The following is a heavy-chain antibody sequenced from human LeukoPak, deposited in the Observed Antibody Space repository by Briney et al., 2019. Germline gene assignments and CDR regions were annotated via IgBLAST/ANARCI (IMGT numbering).Heavy chain of an antibody. J-gene: IGHJ5*02. CDR2: FDPEDGET. Sequence: VASVKVSCKVSGYTLTDLSMHWVRQAPGKGLEWMGGFDPEDGETIYAQKFQGRVTMTEDTSTDTAYMELSSLRSEDTAVYYCATVWNSGSYYSMGWFDPWGQGTLVTVSS. CDR1: GYTLTDLS. CDR3: ATVWNSGSYYSMGWFDP. D-gene: IGHD1-26*01. V-gene: IGHV1-24*01.